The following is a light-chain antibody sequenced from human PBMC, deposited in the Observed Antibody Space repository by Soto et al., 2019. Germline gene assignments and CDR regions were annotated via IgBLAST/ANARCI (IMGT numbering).Light chain of an antibody. CDR2: KAS. J-gene: IGKJ1*01. CDR3: QQYNSYWT. CDR1: QSISSW. V-gene: IGKV1-5*03. Sequence: IQMTQSPSTLSASVGDRVTITCRPSQSISSWLAWYQQKPGKAPKLLIYKASSLESGVPSRFSGSGSGTEFTLTISSLQPDDFATYYCQQYNSYWTFGQGTKVEIK.